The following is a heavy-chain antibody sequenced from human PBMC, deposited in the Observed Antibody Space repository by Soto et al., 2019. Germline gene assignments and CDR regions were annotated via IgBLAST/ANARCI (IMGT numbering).Heavy chain of an antibody. CDR1: GYSFTSYW. CDR2: IDPSDSYT. J-gene: IGHJ3*02. CDR3: ARRKYCSGGSCYTSDAFDI. D-gene: IGHD2-15*01. V-gene: IGHV5-10-1*01. Sequence: GESLKISCKGSGYSFTSYWISWVRQMPGKGLEWMGRIDPSDSYTNYSPSFQGHVTISADKSISTAYLQWSSLKASDTAMYYCARRKYCSGGSCYTSDAFDIWGQGTMVTVSS.